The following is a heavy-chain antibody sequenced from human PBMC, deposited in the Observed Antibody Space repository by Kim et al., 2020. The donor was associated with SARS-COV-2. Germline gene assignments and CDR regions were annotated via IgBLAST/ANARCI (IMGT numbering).Heavy chain of an antibody. J-gene: IGHJ4*02. CDR2: INPNSGGT. V-gene: IGHV1-2*02. CDR3: AREVVVVAARGEIDY. CDR1: GYTFTGYY. D-gene: IGHD2-15*01. Sequence: ASVKVSCKASGYTFTGYYMHWVRQAPGQGLEWMGWINPNSGGTNYAQKFQGRVTMTRDTSISTAYMELSRLRSDDTAVYYCAREVVVVAARGEIDYWGQGTLVTVSS.